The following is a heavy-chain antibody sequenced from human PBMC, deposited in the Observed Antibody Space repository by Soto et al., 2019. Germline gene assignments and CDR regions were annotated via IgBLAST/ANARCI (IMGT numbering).Heavy chain of an antibody. D-gene: IGHD1-26*01. Sequence: QVQLGQSGAEVKKPGASVKVSCKASGYTFTSYGLSWVRQAPGQGLAWMGWISGYDASTNYAQNLQDRVTMTKYPSTSTAYMELRTLTSSASAVYYCARAFSGRNYERARDYWGQGSLVTVS. V-gene: IGHV1-18*04. CDR3: ARAFSGRNYERARDY. CDR2: ISGYDAST. J-gene: IGHJ4*02. CDR1: GYTFTSYG.